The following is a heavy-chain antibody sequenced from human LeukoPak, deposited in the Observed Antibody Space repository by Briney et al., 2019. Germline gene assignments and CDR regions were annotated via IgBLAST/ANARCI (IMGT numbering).Heavy chain of an antibody. D-gene: IGHD3-16*01. Sequence: GASPKISCEGSGYMFSNYWIGWVRQMPRKGLEWMGIIYPGDSDTTYSPSFQGQVTISADTSINTAYVQWTSLKASDTAMYYCASTDPRHDRFDLWGPGTKVTVSS. J-gene: IGHJ3*01. CDR2: IYPGDSDT. CDR3: ASTDPRHDRFDL. V-gene: IGHV5-51*01. CDR1: GYMFSNYW.